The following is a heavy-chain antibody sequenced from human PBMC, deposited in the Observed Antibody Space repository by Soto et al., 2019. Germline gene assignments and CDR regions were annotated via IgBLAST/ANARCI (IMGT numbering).Heavy chain of an antibody. CDR2: INSDGNT. CDR1: GGSLFGDC. J-gene: IGHJ5*02. V-gene: IGHV4-4*07. D-gene: IGHD5-12*01. Sequence: SETLSPTFTASGGSLFGDCCTWIRQPAGGGLEWIGRINSDGNTNYSPSLKSRVTMSVDPSRKHFSLNLTSVTAADTASYFCARARRLENWFDLWGPGIQVTVSS. CDR3: ARARRLENWFDL.